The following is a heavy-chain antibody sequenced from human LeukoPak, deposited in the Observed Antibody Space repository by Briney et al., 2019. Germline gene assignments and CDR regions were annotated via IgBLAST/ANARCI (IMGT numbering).Heavy chain of an antibody. D-gene: IGHD3-16*01. V-gene: IGHV3-30*18. CDR3: AKGKGDTGGSFDY. Sequence: LTGGSLRLSCAASGFTFSSYGMHWVRQAPGKGLEWVAVISYGGSNKYYADSVKGRITISRDNSKNTLYLQMNSLRAEDTAVYYCAKGKGDTGGSFDYWGQGTLVTVSS. J-gene: IGHJ4*02. CDR1: GFTFSSYG. CDR2: ISYGGSNK.